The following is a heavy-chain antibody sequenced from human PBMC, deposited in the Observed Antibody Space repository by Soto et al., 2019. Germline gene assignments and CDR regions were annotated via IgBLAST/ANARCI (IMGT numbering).Heavy chain of an antibody. Sequence: SQTRSLTVAISGDSVASNSSAWNCISQSPSRGLEWLGRTYYRYKWYNDYAVSVKSRITINPDTSKNQFSLQLNSVTPEDTAVYYCARDLIVVVVAALNYYYYGMDVWGQGTTVTVSS. CDR2: TYYRYKWYN. CDR1: GDSVASNSSA. CDR3: ARDLIVVVVAALNYYYYGMDV. V-gene: IGHV6-1*01. J-gene: IGHJ6*02. D-gene: IGHD2-15*01.